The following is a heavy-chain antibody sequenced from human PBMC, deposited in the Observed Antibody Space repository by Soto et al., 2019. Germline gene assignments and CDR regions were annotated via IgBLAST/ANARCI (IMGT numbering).Heavy chain of an antibody. CDR3: AKEGGWSVAVAGLFDY. V-gene: IGHV3-23*01. Sequence: EVHLLEYGGGLVQPGGSLRLSCVVSGSTFSSDDMSWVRQAPGRGLEWVSGISDSGGSRYYADSVKGRLTISRDNAKNTLYLQMRRLRLEDTALYYCAKEGGWSVAVAGLFDYWGPGTQVTVSS. J-gene: IGHJ4*02. D-gene: IGHD6-19*01. CDR1: GSTFSSDD. CDR2: ISDSGGSR.